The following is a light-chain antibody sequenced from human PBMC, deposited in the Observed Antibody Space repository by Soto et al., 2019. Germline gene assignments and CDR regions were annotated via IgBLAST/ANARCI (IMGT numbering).Light chain of an antibody. CDR2: TAS. Sequence: DIEMTQSPPALSASVGDRVTLTCRASQSISSWLAWYQQKPGKAPKLLIYTASSLDSVVPSRFSGSGSGTEFTLTISSLQPDDFATYYCQQYNSYPLTFGGGTKVEI. CDR1: QSISSW. V-gene: IGKV1-5*03. J-gene: IGKJ4*01. CDR3: QQYNSYPLT.